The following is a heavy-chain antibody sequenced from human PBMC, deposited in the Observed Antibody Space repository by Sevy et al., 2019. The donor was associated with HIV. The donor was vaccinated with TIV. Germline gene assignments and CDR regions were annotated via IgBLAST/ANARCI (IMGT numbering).Heavy chain of an antibody. CDR2: TYYKSKWYS. Sequence: SQTLSLTCAISGDSVSSNNAAWNWIRQSPSRGLEWLGRTYYKSKWYSHYAVSVKSRMTINPDTSKNQFSLQLNSVTPEDTAVYYWARSVAALDFWYFDLWGRGTLVTVSS. J-gene: IGHJ2*01. D-gene: IGHD6-19*01. V-gene: IGHV6-1*01. CDR1: GDSVSSNNAA. CDR3: ARSVAALDFWYFDL.